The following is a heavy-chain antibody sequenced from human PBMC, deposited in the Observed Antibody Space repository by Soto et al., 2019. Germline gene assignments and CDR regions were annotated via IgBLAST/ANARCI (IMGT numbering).Heavy chain of an antibody. D-gene: IGHD4-4*01. V-gene: IGHV1-69*12. CDR1: GGTFSSYA. Sequence: QVQLVQSGAEVKKPGSSVKVSCKASGGTFSSYAISWVRQAPGQGLEWMGGIIPIFSTADYAQKFQGRVTITADESTRTAYMELSSLRSEDTAVYYCARGGGVCDYSPFDYWGQGTLVTVSS. J-gene: IGHJ4*02. CDR2: IIPIFSTA. CDR3: ARGGGVCDYSPFDY.